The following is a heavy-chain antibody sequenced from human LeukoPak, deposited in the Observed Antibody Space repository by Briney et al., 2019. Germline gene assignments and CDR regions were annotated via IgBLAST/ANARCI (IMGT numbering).Heavy chain of an antibody. CDR2: IYYSGST. V-gene: IGHV4-39*01. Sequence: SETLSLTCTVSGGSISSSSYYWGWIRQPPGKGLEWIGSIYYSGSTYYNPSLKSRVTISVDTSKNQFSLKLSSVTAADTAVYYCACIYSYGCYFDYWGQGTLVTVSS. J-gene: IGHJ4*02. CDR1: GGSISSSSYY. CDR3: ACIYSYGCYFDY. D-gene: IGHD5-18*01.